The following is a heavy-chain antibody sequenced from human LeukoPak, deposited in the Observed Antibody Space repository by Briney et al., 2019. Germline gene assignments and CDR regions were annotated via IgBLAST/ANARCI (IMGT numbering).Heavy chain of an antibody. CDR3: ARWSSWFDP. J-gene: IGHJ5*02. Sequence: PSETLSLTCTVSGGSISSSSYYWGWIRQPPGKGLEWIGYIYYSGSTNYNPSLKSRVTISVDTSKNQFSLKLSSVTAADTAVYYCARWSSWFDPWGQGTLVTVSS. CDR2: IYYSGST. D-gene: IGHD1-26*01. CDR1: GGSISSSSYY. V-gene: IGHV4-61*05.